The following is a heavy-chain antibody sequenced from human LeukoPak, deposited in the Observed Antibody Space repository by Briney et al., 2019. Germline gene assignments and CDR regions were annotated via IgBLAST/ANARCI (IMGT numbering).Heavy chain of an antibody. D-gene: IGHD6-13*01. V-gene: IGHV4-59*01. CDR2: IYYSGST. CDR3: ARYDSSSQMGALDI. Sequence: SETLSLTCTVSGGSISSYYWSWIRQPPGKGLEWIGYIYYSGSTYYNPSPKSRVTISVDTSKNQFSLKLSSVTAADTAVYYCARYDSSSQMGALDIWGQGTMVTVSS. CDR1: GGSISSYY. J-gene: IGHJ3*02.